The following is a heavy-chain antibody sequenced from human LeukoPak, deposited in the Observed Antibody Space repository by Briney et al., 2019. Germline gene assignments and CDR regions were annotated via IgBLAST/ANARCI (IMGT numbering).Heavy chain of an antibody. V-gene: IGHV3-21*01. CDR1: GFTFSSYS. D-gene: IGHD6-19*01. Sequence: PGGSLRLSCAASGFTFSSYSMNWVCRAPGKGLEWVSSISGSSSYIYYADSVKGRFTISRDNAKNSLYLQMNSLRAEDTAVYYCARDSAVAGTYWGQGTLVTVSS. J-gene: IGHJ4*02. CDR2: ISGSSSYI. CDR3: ARDSAVAGTY.